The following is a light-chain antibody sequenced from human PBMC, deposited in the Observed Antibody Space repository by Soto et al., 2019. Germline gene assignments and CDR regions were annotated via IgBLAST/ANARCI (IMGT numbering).Light chain of an antibody. CDR3: QQRHMWPIT. CDR2: DAY. J-gene: IGKJ5*01. V-gene: IGKV3-11*01. CDR1: QSFRGL. Sequence: EVVLTQSPVPLSLSPGASATLSCRASQSFRGLLAWYQQKPGQAPRLLIYDAYNRATGIPPRFSGSGSGTDFTLTISSLEPEDSAVYYCQQRHMWPITFGQGTRLEIK.